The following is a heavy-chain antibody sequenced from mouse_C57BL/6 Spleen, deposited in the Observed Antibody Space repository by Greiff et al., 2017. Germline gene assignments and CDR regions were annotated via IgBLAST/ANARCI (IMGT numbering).Heavy chain of an antibody. CDR2: IYPRSGNT. CDR3: ARRDGSSYDFDY. D-gene: IGHD1-1*01. J-gene: IGHJ2*01. Sequence: VKLLESGAELARPGASVKLSCKASGYTFTSYGISWVKQRTGQGLEWIGEIYPRSGNTYYNGKFKGKATLTADKSSSTAYMELRSLTSEDSAVYFCARRDGSSYDFDYWGKGTTLTVSS. CDR1: GYTFTSYG. V-gene: IGHV1-81*01.